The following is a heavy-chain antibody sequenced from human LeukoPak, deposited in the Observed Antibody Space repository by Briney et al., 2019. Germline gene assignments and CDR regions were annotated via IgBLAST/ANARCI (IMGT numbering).Heavy chain of an antibody. D-gene: IGHD2-2*01. Sequence: PGGSLRPSCAASGFTFSSYGMHWVRQAPGKGLEWVAFIRYDGSNKYYADSVKGRFTISRDNSKNTLYLQMNSLRAEDTAVYYCASHGGADIVVVPAAKRGPSGDDNWFDPWGQGTLVTVSS. J-gene: IGHJ5*02. CDR2: IRYDGSNK. V-gene: IGHV3-30*02. CDR1: GFTFSSYG. CDR3: ASHGGADIVVVPAAKRGPSGDDNWFDP.